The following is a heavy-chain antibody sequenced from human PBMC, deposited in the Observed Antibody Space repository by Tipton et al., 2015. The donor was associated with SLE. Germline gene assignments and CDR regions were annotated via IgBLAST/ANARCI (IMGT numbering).Heavy chain of an antibody. D-gene: IGHD5-24*01. Sequence: QLVQSGGGLVQPGGSLRLSCVASGLTFIRHEMNWVRQAPGKGLEWIGEINHSGSTNYNPSLKSRVTISVDTSKNQFSLKLSSVTAADTAVYYCASRGAYRVFAYWGQGTLVTVSS. CDR1: GLTFIRHE. CDR2: INHSGST. CDR3: ASRGAYRVFAY. J-gene: IGHJ4*02. V-gene: IGHV4-34*01.